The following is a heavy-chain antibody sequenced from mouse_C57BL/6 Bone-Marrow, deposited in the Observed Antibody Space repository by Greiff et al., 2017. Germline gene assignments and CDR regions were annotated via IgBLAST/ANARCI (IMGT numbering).Heavy chain of an antibody. V-gene: IGHV1-75*01. J-gene: IGHJ2*01. CDR3: AREEGFYGYYFDY. CDR1: GYTFTDYY. CDR2: IFPGSGST. Sequence: VQLQQSGPELVKPGASVKISCKASGYTFTDYYINWVKQRPGQGLEWIGWIFPGSGSTYYNEKFKSKATLTVDTSSSTAYMQLSSLTSEDSAVYYCAREEGFYGYYFDYWGQGTTLTVSS. D-gene: IGHD2-2*01.